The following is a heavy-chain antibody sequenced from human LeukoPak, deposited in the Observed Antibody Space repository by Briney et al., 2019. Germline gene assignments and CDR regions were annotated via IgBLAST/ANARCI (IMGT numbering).Heavy chain of an antibody. D-gene: IGHD3-22*01. V-gene: IGHV3-23*01. CDR1: GFTFSHFA. J-gene: IGHJ3*02. Sequence: PGVSVRLFCAVCGFTFSHFAMMWLRQAPGGAVEWVIGIRNSGGETQYAGSVKVQFIMTRDNSKNSMYLQMNSLKAEDTAVNSCAKGIVVVISGNAVDIWGQGTMVTVSS. CDR2: IRNSGGET. CDR3: AKGIVVVISGNAVDI.